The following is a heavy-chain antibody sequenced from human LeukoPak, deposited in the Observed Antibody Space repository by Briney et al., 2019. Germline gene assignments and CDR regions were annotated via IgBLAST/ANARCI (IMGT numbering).Heavy chain of an antibody. CDR1: GGTFSSYA. D-gene: IGHD6-13*01. Sequence: GASVKVSCKASGGTFSSYAISWVLQAPGQGLEWMGGIIPIFGTANYAQKFQGRVTITADESTSTAYMELSSLRSEDTAVYYCARVPGGTQSSIWGQGTMVTVSS. J-gene: IGHJ3*02. CDR3: ARVPGGTQSSI. V-gene: IGHV1-69*13. CDR2: IIPIFGTA.